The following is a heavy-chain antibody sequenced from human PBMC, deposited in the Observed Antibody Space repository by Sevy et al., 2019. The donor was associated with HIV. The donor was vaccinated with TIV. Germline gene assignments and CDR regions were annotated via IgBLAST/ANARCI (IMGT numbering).Heavy chain of an antibody. Sequence: SETLSLTCTVSGASISGYYWSWIRQPPGKGLEWIGYIFYSRSTHYSPSLKSRVTISVDTSKNQFSLRLSSMTAADTAVYYCARGSPNYYYGMDVWGQGTTVTVSS. CDR3: ARGSPNYYYGMDV. J-gene: IGHJ6*02. V-gene: IGHV4-59*01. CDR1: GASISGYY. D-gene: IGHD6-19*01. CDR2: IFYSRST.